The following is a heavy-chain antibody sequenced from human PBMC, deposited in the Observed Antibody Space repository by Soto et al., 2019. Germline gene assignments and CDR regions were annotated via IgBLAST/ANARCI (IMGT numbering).Heavy chain of an antibody. CDR1: GFIFGDYA. V-gene: IGHV3-49*03. D-gene: IGHD3-10*01. J-gene: IGHJ6*03. CDR3: GREACTITRLRGDVDV. CDR2: IRAKAFSGTT. Sequence: EVQLVESGGGLVQTGRSLTLSCAGSGFIFGDYALAWFRQSPEKGLEWVGFIRAKAFSGTTEYAASVEGRFTISRDDSKSIVFLQMNGLQAEDTEVYYCGREACTITRLRGDVDVWSRGTTVTVSS.